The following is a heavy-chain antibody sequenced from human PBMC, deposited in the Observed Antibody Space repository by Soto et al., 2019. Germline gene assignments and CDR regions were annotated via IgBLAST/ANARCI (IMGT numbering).Heavy chain of an antibody. Sequence: HPGGSLRLSCAASEFSISTYAMSWVRQAPGKGLEWVSTISGSGGSTHYADSVKGRFTISRDNSKNTLYLQMNSLRAEDTAAYYCAKFYYADSGYAAFDMWGQGTMVTVSS. V-gene: IGHV3-23*01. CDR3: AKFYYADSGYAAFDM. CDR1: EFSISTYA. CDR2: ISGSGGST. D-gene: IGHD3-22*01. J-gene: IGHJ3*02.